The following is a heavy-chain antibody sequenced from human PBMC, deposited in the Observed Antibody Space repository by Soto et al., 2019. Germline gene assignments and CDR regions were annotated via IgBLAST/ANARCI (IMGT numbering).Heavy chain of an antibody. V-gene: IGHV1-2*02. Sequence: QVQMVQSGAEVKKPGASVKVSCTASGNSFTGYYVHWVRQAPGQGLEWMGWINPKSGGTYYAEKLQGSVTMTRDTSTNRAYRELLRLRSADTAVYFCARDGVVHTIDWGRGTLVTVSS. CDR3: ARDGVVHTID. D-gene: IGHD5-12*01. CDR1: GNSFTGYY. J-gene: IGHJ4*02. CDR2: INPKSGGT.